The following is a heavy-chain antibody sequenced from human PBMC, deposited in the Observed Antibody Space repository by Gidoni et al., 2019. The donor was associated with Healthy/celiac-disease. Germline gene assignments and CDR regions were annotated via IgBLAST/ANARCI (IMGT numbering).Heavy chain of an antibody. CDR3: TSAPGLSGSYHYYYGMDV. D-gene: IGHD1-26*01. J-gene: IGHJ6*02. V-gene: IGHV3-49*03. CDR2: IRSKAYGGTT. CDR1: GFPFGAYA. Sequence: EVQLVESGGGLVQPGRSLRLSCTASGFPFGAYAMSWFRQAPGKGLEWVGFIRSKAYGGTTEYAASVKGRFTISRDDSKSIAYLQMNSLKTEDTAVYYCTSAPGLSGSYHYYYGMDVWGQGTTVTVSS.